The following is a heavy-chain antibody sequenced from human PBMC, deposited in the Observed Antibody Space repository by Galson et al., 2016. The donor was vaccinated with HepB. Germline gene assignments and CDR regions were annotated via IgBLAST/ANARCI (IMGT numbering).Heavy chain of an antibody. CDR2: KFYSGNT. Sequence: SETLSLTCEVYGGSFGGFYWTWIRQPPGKGLEWIGSKFYSGNTYSNPSLRSRVTVSEDASRNQFSLKLRSVTAADTAAYYCARFHPKGLQWLVGNFDRWGRGTLVSGSS. CDR1: GGSFGGFY. J-gene: IGHJ2*01. CDR3: ARFHPKGLQWLVGNFDR. V-gene: IGHV4-34*12. D-gene: IGHD6-19*01.